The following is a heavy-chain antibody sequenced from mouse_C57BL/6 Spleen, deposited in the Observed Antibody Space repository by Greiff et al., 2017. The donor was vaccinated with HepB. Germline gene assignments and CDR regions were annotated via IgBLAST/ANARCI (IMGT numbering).Heavy chain of an antibody. J-gene: IGHJ1*03. V-gene: IGHV1-72*01. CDR1: GYTFTSYW. Sequence: VQLQQPGAELVKPGASVKLSCKASGYTFTSYWMHWVKQRPGRGLEWIGRIDPNSGGTKYNEKFKSKATLTVDKPSSTAYMQLSSLTSEDSAVYYRTTSRYYGGRYDRNIHIWGTGTPVTDSS. CDR3: TTSRYYGGRYDRNIHI. D-gene: IGHD1-1*01. CDR2: IDPNSGGT.